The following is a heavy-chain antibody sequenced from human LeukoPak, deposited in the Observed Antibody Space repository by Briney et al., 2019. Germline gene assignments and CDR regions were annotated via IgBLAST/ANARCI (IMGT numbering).Heavy chain of an antibody. D-gene: IGHD3-10*01. CDR1: GGSISSSSYY. J-gene: IGHJ5*02. V-gene: IGHV4-39*01. Sequence: PSETLSLTCTVSGGSISSSSYYWGWIRQPPGKGLEWIGSIYYSGSTYYNPSLKSRVTISVDTSKNQFSLKLSSVTAADTAVYYCASSTTFTEWFADSYLHCFDPWGQGSLVIVSS. CDR3: ASSTTFTEWFADSYLHCFDP. CDR2: IYYSGST.